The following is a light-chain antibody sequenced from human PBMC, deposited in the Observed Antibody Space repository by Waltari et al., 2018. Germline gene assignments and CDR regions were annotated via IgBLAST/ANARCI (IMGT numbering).Light chain of an antibody. CDR3: QAWDSSPQ. J-gene: IGLJ3*02. CDR2: QDS. V-gene: IGLV3-1*01. CDR1: KLGDKF. Sequence: SYELIQPPSVSVSPGQTGSITCSGEKLGDKFVCWYQQKPGQSPVLVIHQDSKRPSGNPERCSGSNSGNTATLTISGTQAMDEADYYCQAWDSSPQFGGGTKLTVL.